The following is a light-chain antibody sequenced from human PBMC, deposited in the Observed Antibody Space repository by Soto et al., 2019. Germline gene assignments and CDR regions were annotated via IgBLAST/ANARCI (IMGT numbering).Light chain of an antibody. Sequence: DIVMTQSPDSLAVSLGERTTINCKSSQSLFYSSNNKNFLAWYQQKAGQPPKLLIYWASTRESGVPDRFSGSGSGAEFNLTITSLQAEDAGVYYCQQYHSWPAFGRGTRVEIK. CDR3: QQYHSWPA. J-gene: IGKJ4*02. CDR1: QSLFYSSNNKNF. CDR2: WAS. V-gene: IGKV4-1*01.